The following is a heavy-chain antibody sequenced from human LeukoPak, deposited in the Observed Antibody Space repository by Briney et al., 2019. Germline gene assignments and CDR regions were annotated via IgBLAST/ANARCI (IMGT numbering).Heavy chain of an antibody. Sequence: SVKVSCKASGGTFSNYAISWVRQAPGQGLEWMGEIIPIFGTTNYAQKFQDRVTITADKSTSTAYMELNSLRSEDTAVYYCARGRSGYIFLDYWGQGTLVTVSS. CDR1: GGTFSNYA. CDR2: IIPIFGTT. V-gene: IGHV1-69*06. CDR3: ARGRSGYIFLDY. J-gene: IGHJ4*02. D-gene: IGHD5-12*01.